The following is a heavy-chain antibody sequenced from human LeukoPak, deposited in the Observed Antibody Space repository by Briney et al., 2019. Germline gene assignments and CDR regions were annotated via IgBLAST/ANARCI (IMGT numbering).Heavy chain of an antibody. CDR2: INPNGGRT. J-gene: IGHJ6*03. Sequence: ASVKVSCKASGYTFTSHWMHWVRQAPRQGLEWLGVINPNGGRTTYTQNFQGRVTMTRDTSTTTVYMELSRLRSEDTAVYYCARDFGINYGDYYYYYMDVWGKGTTVTVSS. D-gene: IGHD4-17*01. CDR1: GYTFTSHW. CDR3: ARDFGINYGDYYYYYMDV. V-gene: IGHV1-46*01.